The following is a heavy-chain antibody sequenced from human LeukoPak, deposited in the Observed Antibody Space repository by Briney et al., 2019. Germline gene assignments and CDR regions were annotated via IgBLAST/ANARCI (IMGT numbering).Heavy chain of an antibody. CDR2: ISGSGIST. V-gene: IGHV3-23*01. D-gene: IGHD5-18*01. CDR3: AKDFYSYGYFLLFDY. J-gene: IGHJ4*02. Sequence: GGSLRLSCAAAGFTFSDYGMNWVRQAPGKGLEWVSGISGSGISTYYADSVKGRFTISRDNSKNTLYLQMNSLRAEDTAVYYCAKDFYSYGYFLLFDYWGQGTLVTVSS. CDR1: GFTFSDYG.